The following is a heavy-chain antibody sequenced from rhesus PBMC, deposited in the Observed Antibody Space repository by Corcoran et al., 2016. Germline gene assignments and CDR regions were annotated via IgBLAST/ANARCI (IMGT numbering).Heavy chain of an antibody. Sequence: QVKLQQWGEGLVKPSETLSLTCAVYGGSISGYYYWSWIRPPPGKGLEWIGYIYGNSASTNYNPSLKNRVTISKDTSKNQFSLKLSSVTAADTAVYYCARDPYGNRYFDLWGPGTPITISS. CDR2: IYGNSAST. CDR1: GGSISGYYY. D-gene: IGHD4-35*01. CDR3: ARDPYGNRYFDL. J-gene: IGHJ2*01. V-gene: IGHV4-73*01.